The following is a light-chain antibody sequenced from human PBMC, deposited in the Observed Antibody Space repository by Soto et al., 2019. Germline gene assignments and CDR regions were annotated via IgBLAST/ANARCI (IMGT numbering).Light chain of an antibody. J-gene: IGKJ5*01. CDR2: GAS. Sequence: EIVLTQSPGTLSLSPGERATLSCRASQSVSSSYLAWYQQKPGQAPRLLIYGASSRATGIPDRFSGSGSGTDFTLTISRLEPEDFAVYYCQHRSNWPPPFIFGQGTRLEIK. CDR3: QHRSNWPPPFI. CDR1: QSVSSSY. V-gene: IGKV3D-20*02.